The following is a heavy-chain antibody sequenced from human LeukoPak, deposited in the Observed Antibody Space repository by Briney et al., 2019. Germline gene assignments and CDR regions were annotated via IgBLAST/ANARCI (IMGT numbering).Heavy chain of an antibody. CDR3: TKRGVKESGFSGSFDY. D-gene: IGHD5-12*01. V-gene: IGHV3-23*01. J-gene: IGHJ4*02. CDR1: GFTFSTYA. CDR2: ISASGRST. Sequence: PGGSLRLSCAASGFTFSTYAMTWVRQAPGKGLEWVSAISASGRSTFYADSVKGRFTISRDNSKNTLYLQMNSLRVEDTAVFYCTKRGVKESGFSGSFDYWGPGILVTVSS.